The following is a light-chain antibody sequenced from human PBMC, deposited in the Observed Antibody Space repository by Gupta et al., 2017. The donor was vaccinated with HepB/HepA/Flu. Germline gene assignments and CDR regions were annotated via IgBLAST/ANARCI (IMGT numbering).Light chain of an antibody. CDR1: QGISSY. J-gene: IGKJ3*01. CDR2: AAS. V-gene: IGKV1-9*01. CDR3: PQLNSPFT. Sequence: DIQLTQSPSFLSASVGDRVTITCRASQGISSYLAWYQQKPGKAPKLLIYAASTLQSGVPSRFSGSGSGTEFTLTISSLQPEDLATSPCPQLNSPFTFGPGTKVDIK.